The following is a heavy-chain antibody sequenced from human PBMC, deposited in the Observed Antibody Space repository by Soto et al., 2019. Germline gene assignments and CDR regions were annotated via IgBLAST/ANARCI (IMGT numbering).Heavy chain of an antibody. CDR3: ARSRGYGTTAFYYFDY. CDR2: ISAYNGNT. J-gene: IGHJ4*02. Sequence: ASVKVSCKASGYTFTSYGISWVRQAPGQGLEWMGWISAYNGNTNYAQKLQGRVTMTTDTSTSTAYMELRSLRSDDTAVYYCARSRGYGTTAFYYFDYCGQGTLVTVSS. CDR1: GYTFTSYG. V-gene: IGHV1-18*04. D-gene: IGHD1-7*01.